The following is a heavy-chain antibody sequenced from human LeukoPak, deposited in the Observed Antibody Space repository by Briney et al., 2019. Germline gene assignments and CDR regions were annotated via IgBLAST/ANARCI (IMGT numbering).Heavy chain of an antibody. CDR3: ARDRITMVRGVIVDWYFDL. Sequence: SVKVSCKASGGTFSSYTISWVRQAPGQGLEWMGRIIPILGIANYAQKFQGRVTITADKSTSTAYMELSSLRSEDTAVYCCARDRITMVRGVIVDWYFDLWGRGTLVTVSS. J-gene: IGHJ2*01. V-gene: IGHV1-69*04. CDR2: IIPILGIA. CDR1: GGTFSSYT. D-gene: IGHD3-10*01.